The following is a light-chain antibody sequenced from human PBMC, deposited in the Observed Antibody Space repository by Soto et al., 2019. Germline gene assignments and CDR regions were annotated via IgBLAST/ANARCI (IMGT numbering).Light chain of an antibody. Sequence: DIQMTQSPSSVSASVGDRVTITCRASQDMSSWLAWYQQKPGKAPKLLIFAASNLQSGVPSRFSGSRSGTDFTLTISSLQPEDIATYYCHQAHTFPHTFGQGTKLELK. CDR1: QDMSSW. V-gene: IGKV1-12*01. CDR2: AAS. J-gene: IGKJ2*01. CDR3: HQAHTFPHT.